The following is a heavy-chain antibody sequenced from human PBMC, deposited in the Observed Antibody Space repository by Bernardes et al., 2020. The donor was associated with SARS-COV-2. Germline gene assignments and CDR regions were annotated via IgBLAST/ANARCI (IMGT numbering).Heavy chain of an antibody. Sequence: GESLKISCKGSGYSFTSYWIGWVRQMPGKGLEWMGIIYPGDSDTRYSPSFQGQVTISADKSISTAYLQWSSLKASDTAMYYCARRRYGSGWSNDAFDIWGQGTMVTVSS. V-gene: IGHV5-51*01. J-gene: IGHJ3*02. CDR1: GYSFTSYW. D-gene: IGHD6-19*01. CDR3: ARRRYGSGWSNDAFDI. CDR2: IYPGDSDT.